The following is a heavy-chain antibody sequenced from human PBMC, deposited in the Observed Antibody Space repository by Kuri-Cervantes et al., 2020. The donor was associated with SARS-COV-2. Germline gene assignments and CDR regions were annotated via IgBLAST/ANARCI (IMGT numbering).Heavy chain of an antibody. CDR1: GFTFSNAW. CDR3: ARGVRYFDY. V-gene: IGHV3-15*07. J-gene: IGHJ4*02. Sequence: GESLKISCAASGFTFSNAWMNWVRQAPGKGLEWVGRIKSKTDGGTTDYAAPVKGRFTISRENAKNSLYLQMNSLRAEDTAVYYCARGVRYFDYWGQGTLVTVSS. D-gene: IGHD4/OR15-4a*01. CDR2: IKSKTDGGTT.